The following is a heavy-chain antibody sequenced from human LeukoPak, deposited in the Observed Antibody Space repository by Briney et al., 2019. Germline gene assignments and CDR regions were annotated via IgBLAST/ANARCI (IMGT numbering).Heavy chain of an antibody. CDR1: GFTFGSYA. V-gene: IGHV3-23*01. J-gene: IGHJ4*02. CDR3: GPQRRTYHDSSGPYYFDY. Sequence: GGSLRLSCAASGFTFGSYAMSWVRQAPGKGLEWVSAISGSGGSTYYADSVKGRFTISRDNSKNTLYLQMNSLRAEDTAVYYCGPQRRTYHDSSGPYYFDYWGQGTLVTVSS. CDR2: ISGSGGST. D-gene: IGHD3-22*01.